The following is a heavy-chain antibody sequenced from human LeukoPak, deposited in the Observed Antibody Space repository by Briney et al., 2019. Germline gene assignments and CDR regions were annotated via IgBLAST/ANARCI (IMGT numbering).Heavy chain of an antibody. Sequence: SETLSLTCGVSGGSISGTYWWSWVRQPPGQGLEWIGEISLAGQTNYNPSLNGRVTMSLDKSSNQLSLHLTSVTAADTATYFCSRESGPFCPFGYWGQGTLVTVSS. D-gene: IGHD1-26*01. CDR1: GGSISGTYW. J-gene: IGHJ4*02. CDR2: ISLAGQT. CDR3: SRESGPFCPFGY. V-gene: IGHV4/OR15-8*02.